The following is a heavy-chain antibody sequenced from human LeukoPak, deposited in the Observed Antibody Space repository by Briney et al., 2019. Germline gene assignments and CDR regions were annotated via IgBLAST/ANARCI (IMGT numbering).Heavy chain of an antibody. V-gene: IGHV1-8*03. CDR3: ARTPPRGLIDY. CDR2: MSPKRANT. CDR1: GYTFTGYF. J-gene: IGHJ4*02. D-gene: IGHD3-16*01. Sequence: ASVKVSCKASGYTFTGYFIHWVRQAPGQGLEWMGWMSPKRANTGYAQKFQGRVTITRDTSISTAYMELSSLTSEDTAVYYCARTPPRGLIDYWGQGTLVTVSS.